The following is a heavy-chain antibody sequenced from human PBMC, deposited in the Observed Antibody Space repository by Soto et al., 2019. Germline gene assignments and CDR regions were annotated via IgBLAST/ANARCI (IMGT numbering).Heavy chain of an antibody. CDR1: GFTFSSYA. Sequence: EVQLLESGGGLVQPGGSLRLSCAASGFTFSSYAMSWVRQAPGKGLEWVSAISGSGGSTYYADSVKGQFTISRDNSKNTLYLQMNSLRAEDTAVYYCAKDRVVVVAAYYFDYWCPGTLVTVSS. CDR3: AKDRVVVVAAYYFDY. CDR2: ISGSGGST. D-gene: IGHD2-15*01. J-gene: IGHJ4*02. V-gene: IGHV3-23*01.